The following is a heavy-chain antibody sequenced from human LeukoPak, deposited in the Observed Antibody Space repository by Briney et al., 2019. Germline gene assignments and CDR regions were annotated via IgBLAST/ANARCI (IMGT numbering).Heavy chain of an antibody. CDR1: GVTFSSYS. D-gene: IGHD3-10*01. CDR2: ISSSSSYI. CDR3: ARDLVVRGVNPGYYYYGMGV. J-gene: IGHJ6*02. V-gene: IGHV3-21*01. Sequence: GGSLRLSCAASGVTFSSYSMNWVRQAPGEGLEWGSSISSSSSYIYYADSVNGRFTISRDNANNSLYLQINSLRAEDMAVYYCARDLVVRGVNPGYYYYGMGVWGQGTTVTVSS.